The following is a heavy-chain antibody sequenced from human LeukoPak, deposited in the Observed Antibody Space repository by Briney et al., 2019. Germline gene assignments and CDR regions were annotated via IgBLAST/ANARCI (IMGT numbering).Heavy chain of an antibody. CDR3: TRVGERFLEWLLPGNWFDP. V-gene: IGHV3-73*01. Sequence: PGGSLRLSCAASGFTFSGSAMHWVRQASGKGLEWVGRIRSKANSYATAYAASVKGRFTISRDDSKNTAYLQMNSLKTEDTAVYYCTRVGERFLEWLLPGNWFDPWGQGTLVTVSS. CDR2: IRSKANSYAT. J-gene: IGHJ5*02. D-gene: IGHD3-3*01. CDR1: GFTFSGSA.